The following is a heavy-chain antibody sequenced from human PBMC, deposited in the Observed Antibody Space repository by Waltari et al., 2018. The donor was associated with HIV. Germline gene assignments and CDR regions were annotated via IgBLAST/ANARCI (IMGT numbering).Heavy chain of an antibody. D-gene: IGHD2-8*02. CDR3: ARGYCTGGVCYTGGATNWFDP. Sequence: QVQLQESGPGLVKPSQTLSLTCTVSGGSISSGGYYWSWIRQHPGKGLEWIGYIYYSWSTYYNPSLKSRVTISVDTSKNQFSLKLSSVTAADTAVYYCARGYCTGGVCYTGGATNWFDPWGQGTLVTVSS. J-gene: IGHJ5*02. CDR1: GGSISSGGYY. CDR2: IYYSWST. V-gene: IGHV4-31*03.